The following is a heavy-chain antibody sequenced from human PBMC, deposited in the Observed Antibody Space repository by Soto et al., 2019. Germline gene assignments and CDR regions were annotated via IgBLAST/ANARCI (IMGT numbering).Heavy chain of an antibody. Sequence: LRLSCAASGFTFSSYGMHWVRQAPGKGLEWVAVISYDGSNKYYADSVKGRFTISRDNSKNTLYLQMNSLRAEDTAVYYCAKVRYSSGWYLYGMDVWGQGTTVTVSS. V-gene: IGHV3-30*18. J-gene: IGHJ6*02. CDR2: ISYDGSNK. CDR1: GFTFSSYG. CDR3: AKVRYSSGWYLYGMDV. D-gene: IGHD6-19*01.